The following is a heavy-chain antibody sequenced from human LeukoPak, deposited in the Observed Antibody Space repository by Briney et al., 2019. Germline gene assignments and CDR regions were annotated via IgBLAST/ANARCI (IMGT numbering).Heavy chain of an antibody. CDR2: IFYSGST. V-gene: IGHV4-39*07. Sequence: PSGTLSLTCTVSGGSISTSNYYWGWIRQPPGKGLEWIGNIFYSGSTYYSPSVKSRVTISLDTSRNQFSLKLNSVTAADTAVYYCARDRGTWNDDGFDYWGQGTLVTVSS. CDR1: GGSISTSNYY. D-gene: IGHD1-1*01. J-gene: IGHJ4*02. CDR3: ARDRGTWNDDGFDY.